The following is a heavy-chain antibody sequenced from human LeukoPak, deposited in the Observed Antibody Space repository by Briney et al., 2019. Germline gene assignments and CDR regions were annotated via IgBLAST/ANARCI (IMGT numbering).Heavy chain of an antibody. Sequence: GGSLRLSCAASGFTFSDYYMSWIRQAPGKGLERVSYVSGGSRYTNYADSVKGRFTISRDNAKNSLYLQMNSLRAEDTAVYYCAREYGSGSCFDFWGQGTLVAVSS. CDR3: AREYGSGSCFDF. CDR2: VSGGSRYT. CDR1: GFTFSDYY. J-gene: IGHJ4*02. V-gene: IGHV3-11*05. D-gene: IGHD3-10*01.